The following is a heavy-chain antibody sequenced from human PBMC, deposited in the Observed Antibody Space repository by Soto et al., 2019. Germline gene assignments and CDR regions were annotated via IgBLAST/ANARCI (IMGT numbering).Heavy chain of an antibody. Sequence: SETLSLTCTVSGGSISPHYWSWVRQPPGKGLEFIGYINHSGSADYNPSLKSRVTISVDTSKNQFSLKLSSATAADTAVYYCARTYSSSWSPFDHWGQGTLVTVSS. D-gene: IGHD6-13*01. J-gene: IGHJ4*02. CDR3: ARTYSSSWSPFDH. CDR1: GGSISPHY. V-gene: IGHV4-59*11. CDR2: INHSGSA.